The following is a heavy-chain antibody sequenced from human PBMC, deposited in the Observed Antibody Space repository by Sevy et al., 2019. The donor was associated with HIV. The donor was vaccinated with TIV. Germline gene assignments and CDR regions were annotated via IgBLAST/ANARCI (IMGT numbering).Heavy chain of an antibody. V-gene: IGHV3-49*03. Sequence: GGSLRLSCTTSGFTFDDYAMNWFRQAPGKGLEWVAFITRNSYEAYGGRTDYAASVKGRFIISRDDSKSIAYLQMNSLKTEDTAVYYCTRGLATADTPEYYFDYWGQGTLVTVSS. CDR2: ITRNSYEAYGGRT. CDR3: TRGLATADTPEYYFDY. D-gene: IGHD5-12*01. J-gene: IGHJ4*02. CDR1: GFTFDDYA.